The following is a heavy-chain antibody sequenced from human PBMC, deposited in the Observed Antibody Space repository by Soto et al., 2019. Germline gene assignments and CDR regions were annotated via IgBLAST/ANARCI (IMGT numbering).Heavy chain of an antibody. CDR2: IYHSGST. CDR3: ARVLSTSYKSFDY. D-gene: IGHD2-2*01. V-gene: IGHV4-4*02. J-gene: IGHJ4*02. CDR1: GGSISSSNW. Sequence: PSETLSLTCAVSGGSISSSNWWSWVRQPPGKGLEWIGEIYHSGSTNYNPSLKSRVTISVDKSKNQFSLKLSSVTAADTAVYYCARVLSTSYKSFDYWGQGTLVTVSS.